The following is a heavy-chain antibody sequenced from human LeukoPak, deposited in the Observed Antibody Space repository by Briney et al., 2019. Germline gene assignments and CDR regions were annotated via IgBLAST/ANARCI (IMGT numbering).Heavy chain of an antibody. D-gene: IGHD6-13*01. CDR2: INHSGST. Sequence: SETLSLTCAVYGGSFSGYYWSWIRQPPGKGLEWIGEINHSGSTNYNPSLKSRVTISVDTSKSQFSLKLSSVTAADTAVYYCARDTAAAGIHWFDLWGQGTLVTVSS. J-gene: IGHJ5*02. CDR3: ARDTAAAGIHWFDL. CDR1: GGSFSGYY. V-gene: IGHV4-34*01.